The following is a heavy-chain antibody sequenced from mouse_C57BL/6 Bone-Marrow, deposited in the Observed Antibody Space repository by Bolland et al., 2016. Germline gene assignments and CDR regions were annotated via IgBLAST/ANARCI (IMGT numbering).Heavy chain of an antibody. D-gene: IGHD3-2*02. J-gene: IGHJ3*01. Sequence: YTNYNQKFKGKSTLTVDKSSSTAYMQLSSLTSEDSAVYYCAIDSSDFDYWGQGTLV. V-gene: IGHV1-69*01. CDR2: YT. CDR3: AIDSSDFDY.